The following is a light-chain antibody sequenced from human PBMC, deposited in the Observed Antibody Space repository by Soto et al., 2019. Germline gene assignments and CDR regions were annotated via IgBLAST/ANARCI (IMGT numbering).Light chain of an antibody. Sequence: EILMTQSPVTLSVSPGERATLSCRASQSVSSNVAWYQQKPGQAPRLLIYAVSTRATGIPARFSGSGSGTEFTLTINSLQSEDFAVYYCQQYNNWPPMWTFGQGTKVDI. CDR3: QQYNNWPPMWT. V-gene: IGKV3-15*01. J-gene: IGKJ1*01. CDR1: QSVSSN. CDR2: AVS.